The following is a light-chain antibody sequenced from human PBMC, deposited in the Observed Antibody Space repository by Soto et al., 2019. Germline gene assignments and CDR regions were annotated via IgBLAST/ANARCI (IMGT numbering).Light chain of an antibody. CDR1: QSIGDL. CDR3: QQFSSYPLT. Sequence: DIQMTQSPSTLSASVEDRVTITCRASQSIGDLLAWYQQKPGQAPRLLIYGVSRRDTGIPDRFSGSGSGADFTLTISRLEPEDFAVYYCQQFSSYPLTFGGGTKVDIK. CDR2: GVS. V-gene: IGKV1-5*01. J-gene: IGKJ4*01.